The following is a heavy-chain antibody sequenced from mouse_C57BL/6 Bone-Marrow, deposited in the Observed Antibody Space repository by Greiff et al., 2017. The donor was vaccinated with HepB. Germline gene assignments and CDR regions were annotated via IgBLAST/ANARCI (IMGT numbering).Heavy chain of an antibody. J-gene: IGHJ4*01. CDR1: GFSFNTYA. CDR3: VRHGRGGAMDY. CDR2: IRSKSNNYAT. V-gene: IGHV10-1*01. Sequence: DVHLVESGGGLVQPKGSLKLSCAASGFSFNTYAMNWVRQAPGKGLEWVARIRSKSNNYATYYADSVKDRFTISRDDSESMLYLQMNNLKTEDTAMYYCVRHGRGGAMDYWGQGTSVTVSS. D-gene: IGHD6-1*01.